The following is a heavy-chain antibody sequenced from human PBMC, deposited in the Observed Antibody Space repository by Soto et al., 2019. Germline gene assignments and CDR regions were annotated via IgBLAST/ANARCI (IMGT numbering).Heavy chain of an antibody. CDR3: ASERVAEMATGGYFDN. V-gene: IGHV1-69*01. J-gene: IGHJ4*02. CDR1: GGTFSDLA. D-gene: IGHD5-12*01. Sequence: QVHLVQSGAEVKKPGSSVRVSCKTSGGTFSDLAFSWVRQAPRQGLEWVGGIIPLVGAPNYAREFQGRVTIRADDSSGTVYMELGRLRSADTAVYYCASERVAEMATGGYFDNWGQGTLGTVSS. CDR2: IIPLVGAP.